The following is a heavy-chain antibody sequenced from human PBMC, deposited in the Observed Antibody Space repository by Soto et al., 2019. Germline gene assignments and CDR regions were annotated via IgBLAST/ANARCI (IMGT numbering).Heavy chain of an antibody. V-gene: IGHV1-46*01. Sequence: XSVKVSCKASGYTFTSYYMHWVRQAPGQGLEWMGIINPSGGSTSYAQKFQGRVTMTRDTSTSTVYMELSSLRSEDTAVYYCARGDDIAVAGGTFDIWGQGTMVTVSS. CDR2: INPSGGST. CDR3: ARGDDIAVAGGTFDI. CDR1: GYTFTSYY. D-gene: IGHD6-19*01. J-gene: IGHJ3*02.